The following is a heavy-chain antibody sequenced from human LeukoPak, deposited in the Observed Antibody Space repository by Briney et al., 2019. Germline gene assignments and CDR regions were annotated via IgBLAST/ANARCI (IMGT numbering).Heavy chain of an antibody. CDR2: ISSSGSTI. V-gene: IGHV3-48*03. CDR1: GFTFSNYE. D-gene: IGHD5-12*01. J-gene: IGHJ4*02. Sequence: GGSLTLSCAASGFTFSNYEMNWVRQAPGKGLEWVSYISSSGSTIHYADSVKGRFTISRDDAKNSLYLQMNSLRAEDTAVYYCARKGAGYSGYGIDYWGQGTLVTVSS. CDR3: ARKGAGYSGYGIDY.